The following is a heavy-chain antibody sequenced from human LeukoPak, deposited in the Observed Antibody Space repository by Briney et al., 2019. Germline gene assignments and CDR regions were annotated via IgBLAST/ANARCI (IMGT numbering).Heavy chain of an antibody. CDR3: ARVFRAAAVDY. CDR2: IYYSGST. J-gene: IGHJ4*02. V-gene: IGHV4-59*01. D-gene: IGHD6-13*01. CDR1: GGSISSYY. Sequence: NPSETLSLTCTVSGGSISSYYWSWIRQPPGKGLEWIRNIYYSGSTNYNPSLKSRVTISVDTSKNQFSLKLSSVTAADTAVYYCARVFRAAAVDYWGQGTLVTVSS.